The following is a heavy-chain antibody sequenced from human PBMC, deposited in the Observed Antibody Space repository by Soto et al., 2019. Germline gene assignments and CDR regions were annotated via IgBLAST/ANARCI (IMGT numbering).Heavy chain of an antibody. V-gene: IGHV1-69*02. CDR2: IIPILGIA. CDR3: ARARGGGGENY. J-gene: IGHJ4*02. Sequence: QVQLVQSGAEVKKPGSSVKVSCKASGGTFSSYTISWVRQAPGQGLEWMGRIIPILGIANYAQKFQGRVTVTADKSTSTGYMGRSSLGSEYTAVYYCARARGGGGENYWGQGTLVTVSS. D-gene: IGHD3-10*01. CDR1: GGTFSSYT.